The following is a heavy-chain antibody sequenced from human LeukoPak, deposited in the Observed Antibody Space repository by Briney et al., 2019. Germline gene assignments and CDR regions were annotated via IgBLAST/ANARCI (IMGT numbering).Heavy chain of an antibody. D-gene: IGHD3-22*01. CDR2: TYSDGST. V-gene: IGHV3-53*01. J-gene: IGHJ4*02. Sequence: GGSLRLSCAASGFTVSRNYMSWVRQAPGKGLESVSITYSDGSTYYADSVKGRFTISRDNSKNTLYLQMNSLRAEDTAVYYCAKGRYDSSGFNWAAWGQGTLVTVSS. CDR3: AKGRYDSSGFNWAA. CDR1: GFTVSRNY.